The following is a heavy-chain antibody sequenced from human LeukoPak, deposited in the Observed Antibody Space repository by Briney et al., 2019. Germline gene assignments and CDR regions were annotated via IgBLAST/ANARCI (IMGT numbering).Heavy chain of an antibody. CDR1: GGSISSYY. D-gene: IGHD1-14*01. Sequence: EPSETLSLTCTVSGGSISSYYWSWIRQPPGKGLEWIGYIYYSGSTNYNPSLKSRVTISVDTSKNQFSLKLSSVTAADTAAYYCARDHGNGDAFDISGQGTMVTVSS. V-gene: IGHV4-59*01. J-gene: IGHJ3*02. CDR3: ARDHGNGDAFDI. CDR2: IYYSGST.